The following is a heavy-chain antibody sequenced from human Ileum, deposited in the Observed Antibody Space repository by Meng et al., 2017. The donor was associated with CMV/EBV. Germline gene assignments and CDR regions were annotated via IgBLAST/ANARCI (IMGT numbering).Heavy chain of an antibody. V-gene: IGHV4-38-2*02. CDR3: ARVIFCSGGSCYSSGRYFDC. D-gene: IGHD2-15*01. CDR1: GYSISSGYF. J-gene: IGHJ4*01. Sequence: SETLSLTCIVSGYSISSGYFWGWIRQPPGKGLEWIGSIHHSGSTYYNPYLKSRVTMSVDTSKNQFSLKLTSVTAADTAMYYWARVIFCSGGSCYSSGRYFDCWGQGTRVTVSS. CDR2: IHHSGST.